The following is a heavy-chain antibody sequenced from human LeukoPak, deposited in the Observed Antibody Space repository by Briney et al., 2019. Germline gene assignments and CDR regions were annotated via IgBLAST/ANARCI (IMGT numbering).Heavy chain of an antibody. D-gene: IGHD3-3*01. CDR3: ARAGTIFGVVTYYYYMDV. CDR2: IFYSGST. Sequence: SETLSLTCTVSSGSIGSSSYYWGWLRQSPGEGLEWIGSIFYSGSTFYNPSLKSRVTISVDTSKNQFSLKLSSVTAADTAVYYCARAGTIFGVVTYYYYMDVWGKGTTVTVSS. J-gene: IGHJ6*03. V-gene: IGHV4-39*07. CDR1: SGSIGSSSYY.